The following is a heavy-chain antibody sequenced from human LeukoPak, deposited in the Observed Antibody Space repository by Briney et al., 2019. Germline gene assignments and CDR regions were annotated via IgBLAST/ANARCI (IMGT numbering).Heavy chain of an antibody. CDR2: IYTSGST. J-gene: IGHJ4*02. V-gene: IGHV4-4*09. Sequence: SETLSLTCTVSGGSISRYYWSWIRQPPGKGLEWIGYIYTSGSTNYNPSLKSRVTISVDTSKDQFSLKLSSVTAADTAVYYCARMSMYLLELLHWGQGNLVTVYS. D-gene: IGHD1-7*01. CDR1: GGSISRYY. CDR3: ARMSMYLLELLH.